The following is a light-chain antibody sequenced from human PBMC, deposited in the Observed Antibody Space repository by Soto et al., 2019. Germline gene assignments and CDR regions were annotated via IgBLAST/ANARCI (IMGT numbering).Light chain of an antibody. CDR1: QSVSSN. V-gene: IGKV3D-15*03. Sequence: EIVMTQSPATLSVSPGERATPHCRASQSVSSNLAWYQHRPGQAPRLLIYQTSIRAAGIPARFSASGSGTDFTLTISDVQPEDFALYYCHQRQSWPRTFGQGTKVDIK. J-gene: IGKJ1*01. CDR3: HQRQSWPRT. CDR2: QTS.